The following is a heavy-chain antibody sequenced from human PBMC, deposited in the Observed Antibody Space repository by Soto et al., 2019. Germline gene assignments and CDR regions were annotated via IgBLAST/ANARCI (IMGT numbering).Heavy chain of an antibody. Sequence: QITLKESGPTLVNPTQTLTLTCTFSGFSLSTLGVGVGWIRQPPGKALERLALIYGDGDKRYSQSLKSRLTTRKDTSKNQVVHIMTNNDPEDTDTYDCVQIHKWLRFDYWGQGTRVTVSS. V-gene: IGHV2-5*02. CDR3: VQIHKWLRFDY. J-gene: IGHJ4*02. CDR2: IYGDGDK. CDR1: GFSLSTLGVG. D-gene: IGHD5-12*01.